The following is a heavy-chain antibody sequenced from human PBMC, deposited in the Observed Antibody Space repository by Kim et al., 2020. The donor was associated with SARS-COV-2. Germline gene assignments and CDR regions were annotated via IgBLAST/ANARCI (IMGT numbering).Heavy chain of an antibody. CDR1: GYTFISDA. D-gene: IGHD2-2*01. CDR3: AREMGRDCTITSCHYPRYYYSMDV. CDR2: ISAYNGKT. V-gene: IGHV1-18*01. Sequence: ASVKFSCKASGYTFISDAISWVRQAPGQGLEWMGWISAYNGKTNYAPKLQGRVTMTTETSTSKAYMELRSLRFDDTAVYYCAREMGRDCTITSCHYPRYYYSMDVWGKGTTVTVSS. J-gene: IGHJ6*03.